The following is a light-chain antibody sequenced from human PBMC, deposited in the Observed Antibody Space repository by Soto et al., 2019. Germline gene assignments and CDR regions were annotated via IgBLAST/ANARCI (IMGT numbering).Light chain of an antibody. CDR3: QQYGSSPQT. Sequence: EIVLTQSPGTLSLSPGERATLSCRASQSVSSSYLAWYQQKPGQAPRLLIYGASSRVTVIPDRFSGSGSGTDFTITISRLEPEDFAVYYCQQYGSSPQTFGQGTKVEIK. J-gene: IGKJ1*01. CDR2: GAS. CDR1: QSVSSSY. V-gene: IGKV3-20*01.